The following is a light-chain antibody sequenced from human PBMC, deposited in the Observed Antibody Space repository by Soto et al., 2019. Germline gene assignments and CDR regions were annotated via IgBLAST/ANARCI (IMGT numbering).Light chain of an antibody. CDR3: NSFTNSSTVV. Sequence: QSALTQPASVSGSPGQSITISCTGTSSDIGAYNYVSWYQQHPDKAPKLMIYGVSDRPSGVSNRFSGSKSGNTASQTISGLQAEDEADYYCNSFTNSSTVVFGGGTKVTVL. CDR1: SSDIGAYNY. J-gene: IGLJ3*02. V-gene: IGLV2-14*01. CDR2: GVS.